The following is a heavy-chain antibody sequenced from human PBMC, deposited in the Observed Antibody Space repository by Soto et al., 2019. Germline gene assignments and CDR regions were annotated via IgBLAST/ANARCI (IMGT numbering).Heavy chain of an antibody. V-gene: IGHV3-30-3*01. D-gene: IGHD3-16*02. J-gene: IGHJ4*02. CDR3: ARYRSDV. Sequence: QVQLVESGGGVVRPGRSLRLSCAASGFTLSSYAMYWVRQAPGKGLEWVAFISFDGNNGYADSVKGRFTISRDNSKNTVYLQMNSLRGEDTAVYYCARYRSDVWGQGTPVTVSS. CDR1: GFTLSSYA. CDR2: ISFDGNNG.